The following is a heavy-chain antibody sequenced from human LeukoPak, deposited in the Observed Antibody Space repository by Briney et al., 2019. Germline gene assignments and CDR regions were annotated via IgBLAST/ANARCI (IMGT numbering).Heavy chain of an antibody. CDR2: INSDGSST. Sequence: GGSLRLSCAASGFIFSSYWIHWVRQAPGKGLVWVSRINSDGSSTNYADSVKGRFTISRDNAKNTLYLQMNSLRAEDTAVYYCARTGYSSNWYIDYWGQGTLVTVSS. CDR3: ARTGYSSNWYIDY. V-gene: IGHV3-74*01. D-gene: IGHD6-13*01. CDR1: GFIFSSYW. J-gene: IGHJ4*02.